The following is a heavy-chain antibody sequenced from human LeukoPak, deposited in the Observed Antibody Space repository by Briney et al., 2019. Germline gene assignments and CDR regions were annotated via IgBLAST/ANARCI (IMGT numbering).Heavy chain of an antibody. CDR3: ARDLPDYDFWIGSVGYYFDY. CDR1: GYTFNNYY. J-gene: IGHJ4*02. Sequence: ASVTVTCKASGYTFNNYYMHWVRQAPGQGLEWMGIINPSGGSTSYAQKFQGRVTMTRDTSTSTVYMELSSLRSEDTAVYYCARDLPDYDFWIGSVGYYFDYWGQGTLVTVSS. CDR2: INPSGGST. D-gene: IGHD3-3*01. V-gene: IGHV1-46*02.